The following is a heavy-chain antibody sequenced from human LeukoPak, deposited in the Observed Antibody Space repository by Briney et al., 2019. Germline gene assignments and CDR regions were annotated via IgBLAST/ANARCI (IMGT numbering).Heavy chain of an antibody. CDR3: ARGYYDNSGYYFPFDF. V-gene: IGHV3-11*06. Sequence: GGSLRLSCAASGFTFSEYYMSWIRQAPGKGLEWVSYIRSSSSYTNYADSVKGRFTISRDNAKNSLYLQMNSLRAEDTAVYYCARGYYDNSGYYFPFDFWGQGSLVSVSS. CDR1: GFTFSEYY. J-gene: IGHJ4*02. CDR2: IRSSSSYT. D-gene: IGHD3-22*01.